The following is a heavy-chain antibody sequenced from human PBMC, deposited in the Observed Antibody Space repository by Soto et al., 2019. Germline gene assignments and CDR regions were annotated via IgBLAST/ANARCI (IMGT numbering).Heavy chain of an antibody. CDR2: IYDSGST. CDR3: ARGTKYYYQGMDV. V-gene: IGHV4-59*01. CDR1: GDSIKNYY. Sequence: SETLSLTCTVSGDSIKNYYWIWIRQPPGKGLEWIGYIYDSGSTSYNPSLKSRLTISVDTSKNQFSLKLKSVTAADTAVYYCARGTKYYYQGMDVWGQGTTVTVTS. J-gene: IGHJ6*02.